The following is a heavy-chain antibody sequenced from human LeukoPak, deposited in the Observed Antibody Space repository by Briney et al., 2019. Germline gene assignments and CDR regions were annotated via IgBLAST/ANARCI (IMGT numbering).Heavy chain of an antibody. V-gene: IGHV4-38-2*02. J-gene: IGHJ6*03. CDR1: GYSINSGYY. CDR3: ARVESPPYYYYMDV. CDR2: IYHSGST. Sequence: SETLSLTCTVSGYSINSGYYWGWIRQPPGKGLEWIGSIYHSGSTYYNPSLKSRVTISVDTSKNQFSLKLSSVTAADTAVYYCARVESPPYYYYMDVWGKGTTVTVSS. D-gene: IGHD1-1*01.